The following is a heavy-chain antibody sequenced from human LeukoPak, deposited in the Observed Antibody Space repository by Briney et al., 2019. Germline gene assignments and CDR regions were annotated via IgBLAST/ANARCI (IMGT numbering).Heavy chain of an antibody. CDR2: IIPIFGTA. D-gene: IGHD2-15*01. Sequence: SVKVSCKASGGTFSSYAISWVRQAPGQGLEWMGGIIPIFGTANYAQKFQGRVTITADESTSTAYMELSSLRSEDTAVYYCAGEGPSVIVVDDYYYYGMDVWGQGTTVTVSS. J-gene: IGHJ6*02. CDR3: AGEGPSVIVVDDYYYYGMDV. CDR1: GGTFSSYA. V-gene: IGHV1-69*13.